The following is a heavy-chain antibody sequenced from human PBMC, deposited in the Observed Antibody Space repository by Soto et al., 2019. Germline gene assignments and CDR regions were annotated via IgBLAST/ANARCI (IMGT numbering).Heavy chain of an antibody. Sequence: EVQLVESGGGLVQPGGSLRLSCAASGFTVSSNYMSWVRQSPGKGLEWVSLIYSGGSTYYADSVKGRFTISRDNSKNTLYLQMNTLRVEDMAVYYCAREGELLYWGQGTLVTVSS. CDR2: IYSGGST. CDR1: GFTVSSNY. V-gene: IGHV3-66*01. J-gene: IGHJ4*02. CDR3: AREGELLY. D-gene: IGHD1-7*01.